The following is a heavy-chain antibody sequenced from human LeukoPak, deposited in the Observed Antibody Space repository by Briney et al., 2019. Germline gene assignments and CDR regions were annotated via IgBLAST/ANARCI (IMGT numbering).Heavy chain of an antibody. Sequence: ASVKVSCKASGGTFSSYAISWVRQAPGQGLEWMGGIIPIFGTANYAQKFQGRVTITADESTSTAYMELSSLRSEDTAVYYCARMAIMATTPPYYFDYWGQGTLVTVSS. J-gene: IGHJ4*02. CDR3: ARMAIMATTPPYYFDY. V-gene: IGHV1-69*13. CDR1: GGTFSSYA. D-gene: IGHD5-24*01. CDR2: IIPIFGTA.